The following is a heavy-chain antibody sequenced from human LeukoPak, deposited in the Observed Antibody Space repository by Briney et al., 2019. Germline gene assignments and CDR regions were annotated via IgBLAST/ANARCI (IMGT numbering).Heavy chain of an antibody. CDR1: GYTFTNYA. J-gene: IGHJ4*02. CDR3: ARDSGSGNSDY. V-gene: IGHV1-3*01. Sequence: ASVKVSCKGSGYTFTNYAVHWVRQAPGQRLEWLGWINPGNGDTKYSQNFQGRVTFISNTSATTAFMGLSSLRSEDAAVYYCARDSGSGNSDYWGQGTLVTVSS. D-gene: IGHD1-26*01. CDR2: INPGNGDT.